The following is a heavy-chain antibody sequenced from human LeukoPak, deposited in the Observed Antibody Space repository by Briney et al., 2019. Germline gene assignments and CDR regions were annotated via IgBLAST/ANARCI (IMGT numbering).Heavy chain of an antibody. J-gene: IGHJ4*02. Sequence: GESLRISCKGSGYRFTSYWITWVRQLPGKGREWMGRIDPSDSYTNYRPTFQGRVTISADKSISTAYLHWSSLKASDTAMYYCARLATVTTIDSWGQGTLVTVSS. CDR3: ARLATVTTIDS. V-gene: IGHV5-10-1*01. CDR2: IDPSDSYT. CDR1: GYRFTSYW. D-gene: IGHD4-17*01.